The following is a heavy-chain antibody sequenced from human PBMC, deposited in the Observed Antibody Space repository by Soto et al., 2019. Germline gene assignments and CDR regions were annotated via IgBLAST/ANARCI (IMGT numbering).Heavy chain of an antibody. D-gene: IGHD1-7*01. CDR3: AREGRKNPVFYNWNSY. CDR2: IYYSGST. V-gene: IGHV4-61*01. Sequence: PSETLSLTCTVSGGSVSSGSYYWSWIRQPPGKGLEWIGYIYYSGSTNYNPSLKSRVTISVDTSKNQFSLKLSSVTAADTAVYYCAREGRKNPVFYNWNSYWGQGTLVTVSS. J-gene: IGHJ4*02. CDR1: GGSVSSGSYY.